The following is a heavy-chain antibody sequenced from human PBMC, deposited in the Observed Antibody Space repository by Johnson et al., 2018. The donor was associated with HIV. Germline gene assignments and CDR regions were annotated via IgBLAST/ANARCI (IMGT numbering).Heavy chain of an antibody. Sequence: VQLVESGGGLVQPGGSLRLSCAASGFTFSSYAMSWVRQAPGKGLEWVSATTPSGGGTYYADSVKGRFTISRDNSKNTLYLQMNSLRAEDTAVYYCAREGYDSSGYSDAFDIWGQGTMVTVSS. CDR3: AREGYDSSGYSDAFDI. CDR2: TTPSGGGT. CDR1: GFTFSSYA. J-gene: IGHJ3*02. V-gene: IGHV3-23*04. D-gene: IGHD3-22*01.